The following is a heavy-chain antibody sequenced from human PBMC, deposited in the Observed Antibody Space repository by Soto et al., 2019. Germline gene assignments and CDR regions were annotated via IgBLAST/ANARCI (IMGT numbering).Heavy chain of an antibody. D-gene: IGHD6-19*01. CDR1: GDSVSSNSAA. CDR3: AREEDRLAVAGFFDY. Sequence: PXQALSLTFAISGDSVSSNSAAWNWIRHSPSRGLEWLGRTYYRSKWYNDYAVSVKSRITINPDTSKNQFSLQLNSVTPEDTAVYYCAREEDRLAVAGFFDYWGQGTLVTVSS. CDR2: TYYRSKWYN. J-gene: IGHJ4*02. V-gene: IGHV6-1*01.